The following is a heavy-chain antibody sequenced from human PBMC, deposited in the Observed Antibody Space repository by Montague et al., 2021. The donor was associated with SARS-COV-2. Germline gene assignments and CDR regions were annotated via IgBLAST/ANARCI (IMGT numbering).Heavy chain of an antibody. CDR3: ARDRDWDDWCGMDV. CDR2: ISSSGGGSTK. D-gene: IGHD2-21*01. V-gene: IGHV3-48*03. J-gene: IGHJ6*02. CDR1: GFIFSSYE. Sequence: SLRLSCGAFGFIFSSYEMNWVRQAPGKGLEWISYISSSGGGSTKXYTXSVKGRFTISRDNAKNSLYLQMSSLRVEDTAIYYCARDRDWDDWCGMDVWGQGTTVTVSS.